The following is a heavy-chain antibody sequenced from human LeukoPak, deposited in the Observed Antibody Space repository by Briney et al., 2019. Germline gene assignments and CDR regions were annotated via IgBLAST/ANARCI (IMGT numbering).Heavy chain of an antibody. D-gene: IGHD2-15*01. CDR2: IYYRGNA. V-gene: IGHV4-30-4*08. J-gene: IGHJ5*02. CDR1: GGSISSGDNY. CDR3: ARTPVGYCSGGTCSNWFDP. Sequence: SETLSLTCTVSGGSISSGDNYWSWIRQPPGKGLEWIGYIYYRGNAYYNPSLKSRVTISLDTSKNQFSLKLTSVTAADTAVYYCARTPVGYCSGGTCSNWFDPWGQGTLVTVSS.